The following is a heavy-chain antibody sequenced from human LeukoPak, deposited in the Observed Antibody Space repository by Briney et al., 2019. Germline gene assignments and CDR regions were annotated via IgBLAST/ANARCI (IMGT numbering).Heavy chain of an antibody. CDR3: AKRGVVIRVILVGFHKEAYYFDS. Sequence: NAGGSLRLSGAASGFTFSSYSMNWVRQAPGKGLEWVSSISSSSSYIYYADSVKGRFTISRDNPKNTLYLQMNRLRAEDTAVYLCAKRGVVIRVILVGFHKEAYYFDSWGQGALVTVSS. J-gene: IGHJ4*02. CDR2: ISSSSSYI. V-gene: IGHV3-21*04. CDR1: GFTFSSYS. D-gene: IGHD3-22*01.